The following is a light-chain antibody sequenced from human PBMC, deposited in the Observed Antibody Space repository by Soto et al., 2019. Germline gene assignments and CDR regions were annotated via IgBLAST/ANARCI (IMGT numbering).Light chain of an antibody. V-gene: IGKV3-15*01. CDR3: QQYNIWPPIT. CDR2: GAS. CDR1: QSVSSN. Sequence: EIVVTQSPATLSASPRERATLSCMASQSVSSNLAWYQQKPGQAPRLLIYGASTRATGIPARFSGSGSGTEFTLTISSLQSEDFAVYYCQQYNIWPPITFGQGTRLEIK. J-gene: IGKJ5*01.